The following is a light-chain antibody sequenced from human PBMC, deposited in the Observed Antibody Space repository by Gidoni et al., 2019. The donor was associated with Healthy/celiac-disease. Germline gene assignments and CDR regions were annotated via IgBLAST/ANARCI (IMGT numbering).Light chain of an antibody. Sequence: SYVLTQPPSVSVAPGQTARLTCGGNNIGSKSVHWYQQKPGQAPVLVVYDDSDRPSGLPERFAGSNSGNTATLTINRVEAGDEADYYCQVWDSSSDHVVFGGGTKLTVL. CDR2: DDS. J-gene: IGLJ2*01. CDR3: QVWDSSSDHVV. CDR1: NIGSKS. V-gene: IGLV3-21*02.